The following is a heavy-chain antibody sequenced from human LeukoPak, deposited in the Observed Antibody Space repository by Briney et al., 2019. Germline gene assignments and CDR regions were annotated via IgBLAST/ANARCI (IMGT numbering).Heavy chain of an antibody. CDR3: ARGEIAAAGKRGRPLDY. CDR2: INHSGST. Sequence: SETLSLTCTVSGYSISSGYYWGWIRQPPGKGLEWIGEINHSGSTNYNPSLESRVTISVDTSKNQFSLKLSSVTAADTAVYYCARGEIAAAGKRGRPLDYWGQGTLVTVSS. J-gene: IGHJ4*02. V-gene: IGHV4-38-2*02. CDR1: GYSISSGYY. D-gene: IGHD6-13*01.